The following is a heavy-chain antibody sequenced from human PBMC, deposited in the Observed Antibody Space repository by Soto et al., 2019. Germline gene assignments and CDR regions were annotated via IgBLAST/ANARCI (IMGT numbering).Heavy chain of an antibody. CDR3: ARKEYYDSSGYYYWSAFDI. CDR2: IYSGGST. D-gene: IGHD3-22*01. V-gene: IGHV3-53*01. J-gene: IGHJ3*02. Sequence: GGSLRLSCAASGFTVSSNYMSWVRQAPGKXLEWVSVIYSGGSTYYADSVKGRFTISRDNSKNTLYLQMNSLRAEDTAVYYCARKEYYDSSGYYYWSAFDIWGQGTMVTVSS. CDR1: GFTVSSNY.